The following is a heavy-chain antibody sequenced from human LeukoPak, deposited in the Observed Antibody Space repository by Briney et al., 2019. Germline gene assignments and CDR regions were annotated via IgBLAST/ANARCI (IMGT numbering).Heavy chain of an antibody. J-gene: IGHJ6*04. CDR2: ISSDGSST. CDR3: ARGTAPHYYYHGMDV. V-gene: IGHV3-74*01. Sequence: PGGSLRLSCAASGFTFSSYWMHWVRQAPGKGLVWVSRISSDGSSTNYADSVKGRFTISRDNAKNTLYLQMNSLSAEGTAVYYCARGTAPHYYYHGMDVWGKGTTVIVSS. CDR1: GFTFSSYW.